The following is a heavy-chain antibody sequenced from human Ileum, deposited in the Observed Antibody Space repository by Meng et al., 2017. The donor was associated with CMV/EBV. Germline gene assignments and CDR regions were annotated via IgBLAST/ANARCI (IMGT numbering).Heavy chain of an antibody. CDR1: IFSING. J-gene: IGHJ4*02. V-gene: IGHV3-33*01. Sequence: IFSINGIHWVRQAPGKGLEWVADIWHDGSKSYYADSVKGRFTISKDNSKNTVYLQLNSVTAEDTAVYYCARDEWGCNSGSCYKRLDYWGQGTLVTVSS. CDR2: IWHDGSKS. D-gene: IGHD2-2*02. CDR3: ARDEWGCNSGSCYKRLDY.